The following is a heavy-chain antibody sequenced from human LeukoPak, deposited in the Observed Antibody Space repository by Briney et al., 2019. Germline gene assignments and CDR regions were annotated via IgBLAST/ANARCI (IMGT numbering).Heavy chain of an antibody. Sequence: PSETLSLTCRVSGGSLGRSSYFWGWVRQPPGKGPEWIGSIYYSGSAYYNPSLRRRVTISVDTSKNQFSLKFSSVTAADTAIYHCARVFEMATIRKLYYFDHWGQGTLVTVSS. J-gene: IGHJ4*02. V-gene: IGHV4-39*01. CDR2: IYYSGSA. D-gene: IGHD5-24*01. CDR1: GGSLGRSSYF. CDR3: ARVFEMATIRKLYYFDH.